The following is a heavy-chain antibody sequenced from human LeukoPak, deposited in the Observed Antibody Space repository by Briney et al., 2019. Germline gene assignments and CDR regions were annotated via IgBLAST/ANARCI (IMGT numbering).Heavy chain of an antibody. V-gene: IGHV3-48*02. Sequence: PGGSLRLSCAASGFTFSDYSMYWVRQAPGKGLEWVSYISSSGDTIYLADSVRGRFAISRDNAKNSLYLQMNSLRDEDTAVYFCATQLWGTMVRGVIRRGFYFDYWGQGTLVTVSS. CDR2: ISSSGDTI. J-gene: IGHJ4*02. CDR1: GFTFSDYS. CDR3: ATQLWGTMVRGVIRRGFYFDY. D-gene: IGHD3-10*01.